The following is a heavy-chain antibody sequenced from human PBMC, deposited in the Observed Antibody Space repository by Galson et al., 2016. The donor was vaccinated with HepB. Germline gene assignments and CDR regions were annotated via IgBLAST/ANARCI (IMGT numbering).Heavy chain of an antibody. CDR3: GKHGGFDY. J-gene: IGHJ4*02. V-gene: IGHV3-48*01. CDR2: ISSGSSLI. CDR1: GLNFSTHS. D-gene: IGHD3-16*01. Sequence: SLRLSCAASGLNFSTHSMNWVRQAPGKGLERVSYISSGSSLIYYADSVKGRFTISRDNSKNTLYLYMNNLTAGDTAIYYCGKHGGFDYWGQGALVTVSS.